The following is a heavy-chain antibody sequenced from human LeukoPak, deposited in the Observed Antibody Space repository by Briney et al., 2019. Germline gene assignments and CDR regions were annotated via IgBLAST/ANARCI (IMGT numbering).Heavy chain of an antibody. Sequence: GGSLRLSCAASGFTFDDYGMSWVRQAPGKGLEWVSGINWNGGSTGYADSVKGRFTISRDNAKNSLYLQMNSLRTEDTALYYCAKGDILMGFDYWGQGTLATVSS. J-gene: IGHJ4*02. CDR1: GFTFDDYG. CDR2: INWNGGST. CDR3: AKGDILMGFDY. V-gene: IGHV3-20*04. D-gene: IGHD3-9*01.